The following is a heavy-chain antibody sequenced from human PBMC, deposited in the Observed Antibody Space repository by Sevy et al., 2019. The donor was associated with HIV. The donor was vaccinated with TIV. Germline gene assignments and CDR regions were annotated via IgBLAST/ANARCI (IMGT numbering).Heavy chain of an antibody. V-gene: IGHV3-30*02. Sequence: GGSLRLSCAASGFSLTTSDMHWVRQAPGKGLEWVAYVRNDGSNKYYADSVRDRFTISRDSPKNTLYLQMNSMRDEDTAIYYCERGRKTTEEWLEELDYYYGLDVWGQGTTVTVSS. D-gene: IGHD2-8*01. J-gene: IGHJ6*02. CDR3: ERGRKTTEEWLEELDYYYGLDV. CDR1: GFSLTTSD. CDR2: VRNDGSNK.